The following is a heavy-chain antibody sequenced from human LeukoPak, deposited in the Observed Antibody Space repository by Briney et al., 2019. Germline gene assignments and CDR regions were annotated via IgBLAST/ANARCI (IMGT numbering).Heavy chain of an antibody. CDR3: ARVYGGSYSDSAFDI. Sequence: ASVKVSCKASGYSFVGYGITWVRRAPGQGLEWMGWFNPENGNTNYAQKVQGRVTMTADTSTSTSYMELRSLRSDDTAVYYCARVYGGSYSDSAFDIWGQGTMVTVSS. CDR1: GYSFVGYG. CDR2: FNPENGNT. V-gene: IGHV1-18*01. J-gene: IGHJ3*02. D-gene: IGHD1-26*01.